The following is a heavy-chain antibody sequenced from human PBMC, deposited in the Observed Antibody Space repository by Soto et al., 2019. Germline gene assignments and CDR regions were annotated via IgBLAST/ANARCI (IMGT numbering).Heavy chain of an antibody. D-gene: IGHD1-26*01. CDR2: ISFDEKDK. Sequence: GQLVGSGGGVVQSGRSLRLSCAASGFTLSTYGMHWVRQAPGKGLEWVALISFDEKDKFYADSVKGRFTISRDNSKNTLYLQMNSLRPKDTGVYFCARTPYSGNYYMGDDLDSWGQGTPVTVSS. CDR3: ARTPYSGNYYMGDDLDS. J-gene: IGHJ4*02. CDR1: GFTLSTYG. V-gene: IGHV3-30*03.